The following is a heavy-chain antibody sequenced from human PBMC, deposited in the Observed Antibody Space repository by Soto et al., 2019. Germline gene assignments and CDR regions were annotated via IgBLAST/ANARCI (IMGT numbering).Heavy chain of an antibody. D-gene: IGHD5-12*01. V-gene: IGHV4-39*01. J-gene: IGHJ3*02. CDR1: GGSISSSSYY. CDR3: ARHLSLGYSGYDLQPDDAFDI. CDR2: IYYSGST. Sequence: QLQLQESGPGLVKPSETLSLTCTVSGGSISSSSYYWGWIRQPPGKGLEWIGSIYYSGSTYYNPSLKSRVTISVDTSKNQFSLKLSSVTAADTAVYYCARHLSLGYSGYDLQPDDAFDIWGQGTMVTVSS.